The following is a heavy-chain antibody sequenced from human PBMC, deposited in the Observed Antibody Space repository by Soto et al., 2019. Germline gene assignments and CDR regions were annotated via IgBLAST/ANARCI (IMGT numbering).Heavy chain of an antibody. D-gene: IGHD3-22*01. Sequence: SETLSLTCTVSGGSISSFDWNWIRQSPGKGLEWIGYISYSGSTNYNPSLKSRVTISVDTSKNQFSLELSSVTAADTAVYYCARQDTSGYAFDYWGQGTLVTVSS. CDR3: ARQDTSGYAFDY. CDR1: GGSISSFD. V-gene: IGHV4-59*08. J-gene: IGHJ4*02. CDR2: ISYSGST.